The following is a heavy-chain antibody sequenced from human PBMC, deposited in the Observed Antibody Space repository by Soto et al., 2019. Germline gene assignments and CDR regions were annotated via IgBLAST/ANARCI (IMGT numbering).Heavy chain of an antibody. J-gene: IGHJ5*02. D-gene: IGHD3-3*01. V-gene: IGHV4-59*01. CDR3: ARYYDFWSGYQPKGFDP. CDR2: IYYSGST. CDR1: GGSISSYY. Sequence: SETLSLTCTVSGGSISSYYWSWIRQPPGKGLEWIGYIYYSGSTNYNPSLKSRVTISVDTSKNQFSLKLSSVTAADTAVYYCARYYDFWSGYQPKGFDPWGQGTLVTVSS.